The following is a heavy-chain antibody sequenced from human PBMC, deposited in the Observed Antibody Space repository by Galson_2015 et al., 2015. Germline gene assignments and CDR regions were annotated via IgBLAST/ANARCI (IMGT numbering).Heavy chain of an antibody. CDR1: GFTFSSYA. D-gene: IGHD2-2*01. CDR2: ISGSGGST. CDR3: AKDYCSSTSCYSYWYFDL. Sequence: SLRLSCAASGFTFSSYAMSWVRQAPGKGLEWVSAISGSGGSTYYADSVKGRFTISRDNSENTLYLQMNSLRAEDTAVYYCAKDYCSSTSCYSYWYFDLWGRGTLVTVSS. V-gene: IGHV3-23*01. J-gene: IGHJ2*01.